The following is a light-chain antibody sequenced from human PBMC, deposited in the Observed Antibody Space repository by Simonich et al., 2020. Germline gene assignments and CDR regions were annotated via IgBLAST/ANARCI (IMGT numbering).Light chain of an antibody. J-gene: IGLJ2*01. CDR1: NIGSKS. Sequence: SYVLTQPPSVSVAPGKPARITCGGNNIGSKSVHWYQQKPGQDPVLVVYDDSDRPSGIPERFSGSNSGNTATLTIGRVEAGDEADYYCQVWDSSSDHVVFGGGTKLTVL. V-gene: IGLV3-21*03. CDR3: QVWDSSSDHVV. CDR2: DDS.